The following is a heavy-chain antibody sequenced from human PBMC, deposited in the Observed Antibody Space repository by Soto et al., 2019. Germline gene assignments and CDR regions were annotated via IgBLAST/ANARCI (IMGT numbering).Heavy chain of an antibody. CDR3: ARELATVVTGWFDP. CDR2: IIPIFGTA. D-gene: IGHD4-17*01. CDR1: GGTFSSYA. V-gene: IGHV1-69*12. J-gene: IGHJ5*02. Sequence: QVQLVQSGAEVKKPGSSVKVSCKASGGTFSSYAISWVRQAPGQGLEWMGGIIPIFGTANYAQKFQGRVTIXAXEXXSTAYMELTSLRSEATAVYYCARELATVVTGWFDPWGQGTLVTVSS.